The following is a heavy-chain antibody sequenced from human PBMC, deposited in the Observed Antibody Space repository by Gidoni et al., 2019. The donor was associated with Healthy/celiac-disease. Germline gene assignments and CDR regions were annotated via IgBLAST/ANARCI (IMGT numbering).Heavy chain of an antibody. V-gene: IGHV4-31*02. Sequence: SGSTYYNPSLKSRVTISVDTSKNQFSLKLSSVTAADTAVYYCARGTYYYDSSGYYPFDYWGQGTLVTVSS. D-gene: IGHD3-22*01. CDR3: ARGTYYYDSSGYYPFDY. J-gene: IGHJ4*02. CDR2: SGST.